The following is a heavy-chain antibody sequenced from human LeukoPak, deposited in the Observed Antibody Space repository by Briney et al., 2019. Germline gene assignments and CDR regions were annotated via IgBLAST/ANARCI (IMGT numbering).Heavy chain of an antibody. CDR1: GGSFSGYY. Sequence: SETLSLTCAVYGGSFSGYYWSWIRQPPGKGLEWIGEINHSGSINYNPSLKSRVTISVDTSKNQFSLKLSSVTAADTAVYYCARDKRGSPPYDYWGQGTLVTVSS. CDR2: INHSGSI. J-gene: IGHJ4*02. CDR3: ARDKRGSPPYDY. V-gene: IGHV4-34*01. D-gene: IGHD3-16*01.